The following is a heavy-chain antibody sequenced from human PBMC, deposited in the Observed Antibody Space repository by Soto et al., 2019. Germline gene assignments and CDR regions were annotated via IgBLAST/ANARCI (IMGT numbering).Heavy chain of an antibody. Sequence: DVQLLESGGGLVQPGGSLRLSCAASGFTFNKCGIRWVRQAPGKGLQWVATISGSGKTTEYADSVKGRLTISRDNSRNTVHLQMNSLRVEDTDIYSCAKEVSENGGTGIADYWGQGTLVTVSS. CDR1: GFTFNKCG. D-gene: IGHD2-8*01. J-gene: IGHJ4*02. CDR2: ISGSGKTT. CDR3: AKEVSENGGTGIADY. V-gene: IGHV3-23*01.